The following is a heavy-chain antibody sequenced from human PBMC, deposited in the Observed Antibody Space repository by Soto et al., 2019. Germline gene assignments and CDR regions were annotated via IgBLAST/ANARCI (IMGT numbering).Heavy chain of an antibody. J-gene: IGHJ4*02. CDR3: AREDSIIIPAVPDF. V-gene: IGHV3-21*01. CDR2: ISKSEYT. Sequence: PGGSLRLSCTVSGFAFYNYGINWVRQAAGKGLEWVSSISKSEYTYYSDSVKGRFAISRDNAKSSVSLQMNTLRVEDTAVYYCAREDSIIIPAVPDFWGQGTLVTVSS. CDR1: GFAFYNYG. D-gene: IGHD2-2*01.